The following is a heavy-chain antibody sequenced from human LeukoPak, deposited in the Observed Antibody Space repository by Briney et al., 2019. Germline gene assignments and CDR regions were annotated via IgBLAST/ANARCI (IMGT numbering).Heavy chain of an antibody. CDR3: ARSQGAFDI. CDR1: GGSFSGYY. Sequence: SETLSLTCAVYGGSFSGYYWSWIRQPPGKGLEWIGEINHSGSTNYNPSLKSRVTISVDTSKNQFSQKLSSVTAADTAVYYCARSQGAFDIWGQGTMVTVSS. J-gene: IGHJ3*02. V-gene: IGHV4-34*01. CDR2: INHSGST.